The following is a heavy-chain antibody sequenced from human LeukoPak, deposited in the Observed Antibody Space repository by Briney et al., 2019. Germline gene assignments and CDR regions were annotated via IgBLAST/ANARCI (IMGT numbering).Heavy chain of an antibody. CDR3: ARVRCSGGSCSYNWFDP. D-gene: IGHD2-15*01. Sequence: ASVKVSCRASGYTFTSYGISWVRQAPGQGLEWMGWISAYNGNTNYAQKLQGRVTMTTDTSTSTAYMELRSLRSDDTAVHYCARVRCSGGSCSYNWFDPWGQGTLVTVSS. CDR2: ISAYNGNT. J-gene: IGHJ5*02. V-gene: IGHV1-18*01. CDR1: GYTFTSYG.